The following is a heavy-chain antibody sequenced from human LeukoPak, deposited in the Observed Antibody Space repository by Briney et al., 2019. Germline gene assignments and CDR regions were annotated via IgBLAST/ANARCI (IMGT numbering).Heavy chain of an antibody. D-gene: IGHD1-26*01. CDR2: IRYDGSNK. CDR3: ARDPTSSWETAFDM. J-gene: IGHJ3*02. V-gene: IGHV3-30*02. CDR1: GFTFSSYG. Sequence: GGSLRLSCAASGFTFSSYGMHWVRQAPGKGLEWVAFIRYDGSNKYYADSVKGRFAISRGNAKNSLYLQMNSLRAEDTAVYYCARDPTSSWETAFDMWGQGTMVTVSS.